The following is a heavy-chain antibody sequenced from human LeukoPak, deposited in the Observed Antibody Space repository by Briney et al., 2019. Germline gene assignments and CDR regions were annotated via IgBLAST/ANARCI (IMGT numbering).Heavy chain of an antibody. D-gene: IGHD3-22*01. CDR1: GFTFSRYS. CDR2: ISSSSSTI. J-gene: IGHJ4*02. Sequence: PGGSLRLSCGASGFTFSRYSMNWVRQAPGKGLEWVSYISSSSSTIYYADSVKGRFTISRDNAKNSLYLQMNSLRAEDTAVYYCARDSRRGSGYYYPSFDYWGQGTLVTVSS. V-gene: IGHV3-48*04. CDR3: ARDSRRGSGYYYPSFDY.